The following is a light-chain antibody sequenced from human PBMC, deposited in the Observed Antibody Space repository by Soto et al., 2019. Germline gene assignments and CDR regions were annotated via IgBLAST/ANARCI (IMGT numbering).Light chain of an antibody. CDR3: ETWDSNIVV. J-gene: IGLJ2*01. Sequence: QLVLTQSSSASASLGSSVKLTCTLSSGHSSYIIAWHQQQPGKAPRYLMKLEGSGSYNKGSGVRDRFSGSSSGADRYLTISNLQFEDEADYYCETWDSNIVVFGGGTQLTVL. CDR1: SGHSSYI. CDR2: LEGSGSY. V-gene: IGLV4-60*02.